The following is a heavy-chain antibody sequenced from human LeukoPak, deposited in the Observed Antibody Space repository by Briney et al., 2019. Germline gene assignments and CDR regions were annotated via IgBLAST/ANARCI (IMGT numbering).Heavy chain of an antibody. CDR2: IASDGSST. CDR3: AREDVKSFDY. Sequence: GGSLRLSCAASGFTFSSYWMNWVRQAPGKGLVWVSRIASDGSSTTYADSVKGRFSISRDNAKNTLYLQMNSLRAEDTAVYYCAREDVKSFDYWGQGTLVTVSS. J-gene: IGHJ4*02. CDR1: GFTFSSYW. V-gene: IGHV3-74*01.